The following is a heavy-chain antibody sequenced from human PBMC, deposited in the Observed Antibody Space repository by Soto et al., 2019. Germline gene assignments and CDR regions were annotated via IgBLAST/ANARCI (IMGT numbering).Heavy chain of an antibody. Sequence: SETLSLTCTVSGGSVSSGDYYWSWIRQPPGKGLEWIGYIYYSGNTNYNPSLKSRVIISEDTSKNLFSLKLTSVTAADTAVYYCARIPVDTSMIYWLDPWGQGTLVTVSS. CDR1: GGSVSSGDYY. V-gene: IGHV4-61*08. J-gene: IGHJ5*02. CDR3: ARIPVDTSMIYWLDP. CDR2: IYYSGNT. D-gene: IGHD5-18*01.